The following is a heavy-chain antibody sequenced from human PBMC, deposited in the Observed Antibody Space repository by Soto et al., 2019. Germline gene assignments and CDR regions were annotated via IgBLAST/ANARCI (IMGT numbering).Heavy chain of an antibody. Sequence: SVKVSCKASGGTFSSYAISWVRQAPGQGLEWMGGIIPIFGTANYAQKFQGRVTITADESTSTAYMELSSLRSEDTAVYYCVRDPDGHVEFDYWGQGTLVTVSA. CDR1: GGTFSSYA. D-gene: IGHD3-16*01. CDR2: IIPIFGTA. V-gene: IGHV1-69*13. CDR3: VRDPDGHVEFDY. J-gene: IGHJ4*02.